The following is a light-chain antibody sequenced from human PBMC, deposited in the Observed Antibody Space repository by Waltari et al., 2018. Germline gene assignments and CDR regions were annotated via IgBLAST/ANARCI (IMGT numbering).Light chain of an antibody. CDR3: CSYSTGGSWM. J-gene: IGLJ3*02. CDR2: EVS. CDR1: SSDVGNFNL. Sequence: QSALTQPASVSGSPGQSITLSCTGTSSDVGNFNLVPWYQQHPGKVTKLIIYEVSKRPSGVSNHFSGSKSDNTASLTISGLRAEDEADYYCCSYSTGGSWMFGGGTKLTVL. V-gene: IGLV2-23*02.